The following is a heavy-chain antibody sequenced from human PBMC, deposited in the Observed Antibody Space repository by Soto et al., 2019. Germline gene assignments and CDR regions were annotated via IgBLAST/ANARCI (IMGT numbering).Heavy chain of an antibody. CDR1: GGSISSGGYY. J-gene: IGHJ6*02. CDR3: ARDGNYYYGMDV. Sequence: SETLSLTCTVSGGSISSGGYYWSWIRQHPGKGLEWIGYIYYSGSTYYNPSLKSRVTISVDTSKNQFSLKLSSVTAADTAVYYWARDGNYYYGMDVWGQGTTVTVSS. V-gene: IGHV4-31*03. CDR2: IYYSGST.